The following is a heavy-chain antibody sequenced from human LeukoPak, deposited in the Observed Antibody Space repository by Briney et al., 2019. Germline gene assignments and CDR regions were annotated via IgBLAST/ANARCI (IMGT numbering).Heavy chain of an antibody. D-gene: IGHD1-26*01. V-gene: IGHV3-30-3*01. Sequence: PGGSLRLSCAASGFTFTNYAIHWVRQAPGKGLEWVAVISFDGNNKYYADSVEGRFTISRDNSKNTLYLQMNSLRADDTPVYYCARDPPWVGATYYFDYWGQGTLVTVSS. CDR1: GFTFTNYA. CDR3: ARDPPWVGATYYFDY. CDR2: ISFDGNNK. J-gene: IGHJ4*02.